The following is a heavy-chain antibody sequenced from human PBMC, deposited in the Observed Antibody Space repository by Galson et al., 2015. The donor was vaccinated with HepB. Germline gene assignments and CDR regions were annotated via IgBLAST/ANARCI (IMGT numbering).Heavy chain of an antibody. CDR3: ARRPASRGYSGYDSGNWFDP. J-gene: IGHJ5*02. CDR1: GYTFTSYG. V-gene: IGHV1-18*01. CDR2: ISAYNGNT. D-gene: IGHD5-12*01. Sequence: SCKASGYTFTSYGISWVRQAPGQGLEWMGWISAYNGNTNYAQKLQGRVTMTTDTSTSTAHMELRSLRSDDTAVYYCARRPASRGYSGYDSGNWFDPWGQGTLVTVSS.